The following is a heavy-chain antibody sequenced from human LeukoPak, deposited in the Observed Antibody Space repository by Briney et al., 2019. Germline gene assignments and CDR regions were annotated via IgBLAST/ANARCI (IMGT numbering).Heavy chain of an antibody. CDR2: IWYDGSNK. J-gene: IGHJ4*02. CDR3: AREDPGYSSGWYSIH. CDR1: GFTFSSYG. V-gene: IGHV3-33*01. Sequence: GRSLRLSCAASGFTFSSYGMHWVRQAPGKGLEWVAVIWYDGSNKYYADSVKGRFTTSRDNSKNTLYLQMNSLRAEDTAVYYCAREDPGYSSGWYSIHWGQGTLVTVSS. D-gene: IGHD6-19*01.